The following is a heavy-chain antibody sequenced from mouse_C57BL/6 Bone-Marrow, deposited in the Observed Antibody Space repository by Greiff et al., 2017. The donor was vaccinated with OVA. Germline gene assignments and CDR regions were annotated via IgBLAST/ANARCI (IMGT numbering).Heavy chain of an antibody. CDR1: GFTFSDYG. V-gene: IGHV5-17*01. CDR2: ISSGSSTI. J-gene: IGHJ3*01. CDR3: ARHQEAWFAY. Sequence: EVKVVESGGGLVKPGGSLKLSCAASGFTFSDYGMHWVRQAPEKGLEWVAYISSGSSTIYYADTVKGRFTISRDNAKNTLFLQMTSLRSEDTAMYYCARHQEAWFAYWGQGTLVTVSA.